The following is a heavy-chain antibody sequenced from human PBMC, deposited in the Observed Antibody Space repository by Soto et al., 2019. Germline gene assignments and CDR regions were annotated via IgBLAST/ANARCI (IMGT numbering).Heavy chain of an antibody. CDR2: INSAGSGT. CDR1: GFIFSNYW. J-gene: IGHJ4*02. Sequence: QLVESGGGLVQPGGSLRLSCAASGFIFSNYWMHWVRQVPGKGLVWVSRINSAGSGTTYADFVRGRFTTSRDNARNTLDLQMTSLRAEDTGVYFCARVQGITKVGRLTASGYFDLWGQGTLVTVSS. V-gene: IGHV3-74*03. D-gene: IGHD1-20*01. CDR3: ARVQGITKVGRLTASGYFDL.